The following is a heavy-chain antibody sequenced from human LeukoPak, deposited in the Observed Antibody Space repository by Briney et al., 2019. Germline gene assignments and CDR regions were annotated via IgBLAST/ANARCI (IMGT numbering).Heavy chain of an antibody. CDR3: ARGRTSPYYYGMDV. CDR2: INHSGST. J-gene: IGHJ6*02. V-gene: IGHV4-34*01. CDR1: GGSFSSGGFS. Sequence: PSETLSLTCAVSGGSFSSGGFSWSWIRQPPGKGLEWIGEINHSGSTNYNPSLKSRVTISVDTSKNQFSLKLSSVTAADTAVYYCARGRTSPYYYGMDVWGQGTTVTVSS. D-gene: IGHD2-2*01.